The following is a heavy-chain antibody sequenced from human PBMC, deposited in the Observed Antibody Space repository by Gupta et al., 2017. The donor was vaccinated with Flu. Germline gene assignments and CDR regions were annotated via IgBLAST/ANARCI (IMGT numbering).Heavy chain of an antibody. CDR2: ISGGGDYT. J-gene: IGHJ4*02. V-gene: IGHV3-23*04. CDR1: GFTFRSYA. Sequence: EALLVESGGGLVQPGGSLRLSCAASGFTFRSYAMRGVRRAPGKDLEWVSAISGGGDYTWHADSVKGRFTISRDDSKNTLSLQMLNLRAEDAAVYYCSKGSGAGRPYYFDSWGLGTLVTVSS. CDR3: SKGSGAGRPYYFDS. D-gene: IGHD3-10*01.